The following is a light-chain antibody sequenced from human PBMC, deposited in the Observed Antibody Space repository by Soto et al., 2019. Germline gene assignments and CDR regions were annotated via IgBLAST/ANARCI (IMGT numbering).Light chain of an antibody. CDR1: SSDVGSYNL. J-gene: IGLJ1*01. CDR2: EGS. V-gene: IGLV2-23*03. Sequence: QSVLTHPASVSGSPGQSITISCTGTSSDVGSYNLVPWYQQHPGKAPKLMIYEGSKRPSGVSNRSSGSKSGNTASLTISGLQAEDEADYYCCSYAGSSTFFYVLGTGTKVTVL. CDR3: CSYAGSSTFFYV.